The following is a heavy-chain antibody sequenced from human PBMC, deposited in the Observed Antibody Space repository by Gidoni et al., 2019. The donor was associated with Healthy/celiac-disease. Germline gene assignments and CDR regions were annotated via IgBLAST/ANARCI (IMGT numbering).Heavy chain of an antibody. J-gene: IGHJ4*02. Sequence: QVQLQQWGAGLLKPSETLSLTCAVHGGSFSSYYWSWIRQPPGKGLEWIGEINHSGSTNYNPSLKSRVTISVDTSKNQFSLKLSSVTAADTAVYYCARGRGIRGIVVVITTTGRLDYWGQGTLVTVSS. CDR3: ARGRGIRGIVVVITTTGRLDY. D-gene: IGHD3-22*01. CDR2: INHSGST. CDR1: GGSFSSYY. V-gene: IGHV4-34*01.